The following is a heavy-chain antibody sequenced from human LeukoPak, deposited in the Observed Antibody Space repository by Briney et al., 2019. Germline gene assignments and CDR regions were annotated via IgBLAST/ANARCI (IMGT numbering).Heavy chain of an antibody. CDR1: GGSFSAYY. CDR2: INHSGRT. J-gene: IGHJ4*02. Sequence: SETLSLTCAVYGGSFSAYYWSWIRQPPGKGLEWIGEINHSGRTNYNASLKSRVTISVDTSKNQFSQKMSYVTAADTAVYYCARSPRYSGYDYGSDYWGRGILVTVSS. V-gene: IGHV4-34*01. CDR3: ARSPRYSGYDYGSDY. D-gene: IGHD5-12*01.